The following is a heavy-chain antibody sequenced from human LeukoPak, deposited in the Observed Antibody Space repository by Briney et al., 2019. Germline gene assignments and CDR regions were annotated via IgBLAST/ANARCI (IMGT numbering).Heavy chain of an antibody. J-gene: IGHJ4*02. CDR1: GGSFSGYY. Sequence: SETLSLTCAVYGGSFSGYYWSWIRQPPGKGLEWIGEINHSGSTNYNPSLKSRVTISVDTSKNQFSLKLSSVTAADTAVYYCARHKVTTVTTYDYWGQGTLVTVSS. CDR3: ARHKVTTVTTYDY. CDR2: INHSGST. D-gene: IGHD4-17*01. V-gene: IGHV4-34*01.